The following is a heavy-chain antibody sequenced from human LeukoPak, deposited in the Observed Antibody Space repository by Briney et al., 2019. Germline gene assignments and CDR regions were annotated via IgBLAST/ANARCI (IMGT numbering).Heavy chain of an antibody. CDR3: ARASITMVRGVDY. CDR1: GGSISSYY. Sequence: PSETLSLTCTVSGGSISSYYWSWIRQPPRKGLEWIGYIYYSGSTNYNPSLKSRVTISVDTSKNQFSLKLSSVTAADTAVYYCARASITMVRGVDYWGQGTLVTVSS. V-gene: IGHV4-59*01. J-gene: IGHJ4*02. CDR2: IYYSGST. D-gene: IGHD3-10*01.